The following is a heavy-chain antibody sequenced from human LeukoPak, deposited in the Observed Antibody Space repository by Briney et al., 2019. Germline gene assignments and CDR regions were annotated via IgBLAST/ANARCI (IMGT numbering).Heavy chain of an antibody. CDR2: IYYSGST. D-gene: IGHD3-10*01. J-gene: IGHJ6*02. CDR1: GGSFSGYY. V-gene: IGHV4-59*08. Sequence: PSETLSLTCAVYGGSFSGYYWSWIRQPPGKGLEWIGYIYYSGSTNYNPSLKSRVTISVDTSKNQFSLKLSSVTAADTAVYYCARFRSGYYGMDVWGQGTTVTVSS. CDR3: ARFRSGYYGMDV.